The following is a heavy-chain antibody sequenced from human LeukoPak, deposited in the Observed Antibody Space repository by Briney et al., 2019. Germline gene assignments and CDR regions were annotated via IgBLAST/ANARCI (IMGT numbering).Heavy chain of an antibody. CDR1: GYTLTELS. J-gene: IGHJ5*02. CDR2: FDPEDGET. D-gene: IGHD3-22*01. V-gene: IGHV1-24*01. Sequence: ASVKVSCKVSGYTLTELSMHWVRQAPGKGLEWMGGFDPEDGETIYAQKFQGRVTITADKSTSTAYMELSSLRSEDTAVYYCARGPYYDSSGYRSNWFDPWGQGTLVTVSS. CDR3: ARGPYYDSSGYRSNWFDP.